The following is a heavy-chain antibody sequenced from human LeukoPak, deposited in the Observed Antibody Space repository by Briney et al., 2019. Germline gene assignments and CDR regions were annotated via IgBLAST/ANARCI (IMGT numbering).Heavy chain of an antibody. Sequence: GGSLRLSCAASGFAFSNYWMIWVRQAPGKGLEWVANINEDASKKYYVDSVEGRFTISRDDAKNSLYLQMNSLRAEDTAMYYCATSTYSSSPSWGQGTLVTVSS. CDR2: INEDASKK. CDR3: ATSTYSSSPS. V-gene: IGHV3-7*01. D-gene: IGHD6-6*01. J-gene: IGHJ5*02. CDR1: GFAFSNYW.